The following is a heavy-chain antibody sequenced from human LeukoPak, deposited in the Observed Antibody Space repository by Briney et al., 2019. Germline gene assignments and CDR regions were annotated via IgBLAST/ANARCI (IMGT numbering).Heavy chain of an antibody. CDR3: ARGYPYDI. J-gene: IGHJ3*02. CDR1: GGPISSGGYS. V-gene: IGHV4-30-2*01. Sequence: SETLSLTCAVSGGPISSGGYSWSWIRQPPGKGLEWIGYIYHSGSTYYNPSLKSRVTISVDRSKNQFSLKLSSVTAADTAVYYCARGYPYDIWGQGTMVTVSS. D-gene: IGHD1-1*01. CDR2: IYHSGST.